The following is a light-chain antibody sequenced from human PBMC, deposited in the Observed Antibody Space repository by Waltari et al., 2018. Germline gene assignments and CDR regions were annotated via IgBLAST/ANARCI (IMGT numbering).Light chain of an antibody. CDR3: HQYNDWPLT. CDR2: GAS. V-gene: IGKV3-15*01. CDR1: QNIRST. Sequence: EIVMTQSPVSLSVSPGERATLSCRASQNIRSTLAWYQQKPGQAPMLLIDGASTRATGIPARFSGSGSGTESTLTISSLQSEDFAVYYCHQYNDWPLTFGGGTKVETK. J-gene: IGKJ4*01.